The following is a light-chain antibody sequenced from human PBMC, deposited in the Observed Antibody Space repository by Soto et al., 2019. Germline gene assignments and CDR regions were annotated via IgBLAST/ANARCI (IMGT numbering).Light chain of an antibody. V-gene: IGKV3-20*01. J-gene: IGKJ1*01. CDR1: QSVDSTF. CDR2: GVS. Sequence: EIVLTQSPGSLSMSPGERVTLSCRASQSVDSTFFAWYQKKPGQAPRLLMYGVSKTATGIPDRFSGSGSGTDFTLTITRLEPEVFEVYYCQQYMSSVTFGQGTRVEIK. CDR3: QQYMSSVT.